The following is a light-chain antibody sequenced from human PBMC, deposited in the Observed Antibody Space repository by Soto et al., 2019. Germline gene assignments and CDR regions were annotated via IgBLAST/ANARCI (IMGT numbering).Light chain of an antibody. CDR2: GAS. CDR3: QQYDNWPPFT. V-gene: IGKV3-15*01. CDR1: QSVGSH. Sequence: EIVMTQSPATLSVSPGERATLSCRASQSVGSHLAWYQQRPGQSPRLLIYGASYRATGIPARFSGSGSGTDFTLTISRLQSEDFAVYYCQQYDNWPPFTFGPGTKVEIK. J-gene: IGKJ3*01.